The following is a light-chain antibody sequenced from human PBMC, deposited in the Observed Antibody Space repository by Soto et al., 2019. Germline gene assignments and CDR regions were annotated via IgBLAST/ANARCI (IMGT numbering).Light chain of an antibody. V-gene: IGKV1-8*01. Sequence: AIRMTQSPSSLSASTGDRLTLTCRASQGISSYLAWYKQKPGKAPKLLSYAASTLQSGVPSRVRSSGSGTDFTLTISCLQSEDFETYYCQQYYSYPQTFGQGTKVDI. CDR1: QGISSY. CDR3: QQYYSYPQT. CDR2: AAS. J-gene: IGKJ1*01.